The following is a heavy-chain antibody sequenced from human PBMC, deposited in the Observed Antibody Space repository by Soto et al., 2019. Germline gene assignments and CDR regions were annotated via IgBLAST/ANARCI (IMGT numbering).Heavy chain of an antibody. J-gene: IGHJ4*02. CDR3: ARDRDSYIAARHQSMGY. Sequence: QVQLVQSGAEVKKPGSSVKVSCKASGGTFSSYAISWVRQAPGQGLEWMGGIIPIFGTANYAQKFQGRVTITADESTSTAYMELSSLKSEDTAVYYCARDRDSYIAARHQSMGYWGQGTLVTVSS. CDR2: IIPIFGTA. D-gene: IGHD6-6*01. CDR1: GGTFSSYA. V-gene: IGHV1-69*01.